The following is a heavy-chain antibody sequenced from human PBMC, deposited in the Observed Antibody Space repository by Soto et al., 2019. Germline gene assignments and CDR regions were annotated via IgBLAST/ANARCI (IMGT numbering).Heavy chain of an antibody. CDR1: GFTFSSYG. CDR2: IWYDGSNK. CDR3: ARDPYYYDSSGYYRGYAFDI. D-gene: IGHD3-22*01. V-gene: IGHV3-33*01. Sequence: GSLRLSCAASGFTFSSYGMHWVRQAPGKGLEWVAVIWYDGSNKYYADSVKGRFTISRDNSKNTLYLQMNSLRAEDTAVYYCARDPYYYDSSGYYRGYAFDIWGQGTMVTVSS. J-gene: IGHJ3*02.